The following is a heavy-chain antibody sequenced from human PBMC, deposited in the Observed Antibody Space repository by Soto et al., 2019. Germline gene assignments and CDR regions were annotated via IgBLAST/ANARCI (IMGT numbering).Heavy chain of an antibody. CDR1: GGSFSGYD. CDR2: INHSGST. Sequence: QVQLQQWGAGLLKPSETLSLTCAVYGGSFSGYDWSWIRQPPGKGLEWIGEINHSGSTNYNPSLKSRVTISVDTSKNQFSLKLSSVTAADTAVYYCARTYSSSWSPFDYWGQGTLVIVSS. CDR3: ARTYSSSWSPFDY. D-gene: IGHD6-13*01. J-gene: IGHJ4*02. V-gene: IGHV4-34*01.